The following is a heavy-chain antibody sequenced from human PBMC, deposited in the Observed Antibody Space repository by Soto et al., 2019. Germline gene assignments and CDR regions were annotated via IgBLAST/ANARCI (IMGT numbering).Heavy chain of an antibody. J-gene: IGHJ5*02. V-gene: IGHV4-34*01. CDR1: GGSFSGYY. Sequence: QVQLQQWGAGLLKPSETLSLTCAVYGGSFSGYYWSWIRQPPGQGLEWIGEINHSGSTTYNPSLKSRVTISVDTSKNQFSLKLSSVTAADTAVYYCARGGIVVVPAAMKNRGWFDPWGQGTLVTVSS. D-gene: IGHD2-2*01. CDR2: INHSGST. CDR3: ARGGIVVVPAAMKNRGWFDP.